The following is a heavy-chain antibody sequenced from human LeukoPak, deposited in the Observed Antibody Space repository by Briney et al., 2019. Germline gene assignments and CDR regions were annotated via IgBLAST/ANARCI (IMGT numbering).Heavy chain of an antibody. Sequence: ASVKVSCKASGYTFTSYGISWVRQAPGQGLEWMGWISAYNGNTNYAQKLQGRVTMTTDTSTSTAYMELRSLRSDDTAVYYFALKAAYDILTGFFGSYGMDVWGQGTTVTVSS. CDR1: GYTFTSYG. CDR2: ISAYNGNT. CDR3: ALKAAYDILTGFFGSYGMDV. V-gene: IGHV1-18*01. J-gene: IGHJ6*02. D-gene: IGHD3-9*01.